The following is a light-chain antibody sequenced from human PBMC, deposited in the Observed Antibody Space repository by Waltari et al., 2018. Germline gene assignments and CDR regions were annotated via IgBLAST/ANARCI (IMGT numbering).Light chain of an antibody. CDR1: RLEEKY. J-gene: IGLJ2*01. CDR3: QAWDSNIVV. CDR2: QDT. Sequence: SYELMQAPSVSVSPGQTATITCSANRLEEKYVCWYQQKPGQSPVLIIYQDTKQPSGIPERFSASHSGNTAILTISVTQSVDEADYYCQAWDSNIVVFGGGTKLTVL. V-gene: IGLV3-1*01.